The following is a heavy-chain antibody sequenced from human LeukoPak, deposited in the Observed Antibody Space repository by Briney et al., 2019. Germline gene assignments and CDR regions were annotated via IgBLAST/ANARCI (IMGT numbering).Heavy chain of an antibody. CDR1: GFIFDNYA. CDR2: ITGNAERT. J-gene: IGHJ4*02. CDR3: AKRDYASPTDFYPLFDW. V-gene: IGHV3-23*01. Sequence: PGGSLRLSCVASGFIFDNYAMAWVRQAPGKGLEWVSGITGNAERTYYADSVRGRFTISRDNSKNTLFLQLNSLRADDPAVYFCAKRDYASPTDFYPLFDWWGRGALVTVSS. D-gene: IGHD3-16*01.